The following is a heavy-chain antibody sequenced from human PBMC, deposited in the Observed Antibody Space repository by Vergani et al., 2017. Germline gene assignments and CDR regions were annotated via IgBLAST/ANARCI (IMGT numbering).Heavy chain of an antibody. CDR3: AREPPLTGFFDY. J-gene: IGHJ4*02. Sequence: QVQVVQSGAEVKKSGASVKISCKASGYTFTAYYIHWVRQAPEQGLEWVGVISPDGFSTFYAQKFQGRVTITRDTSTSTVYVEVTRLRSDDTAVYYCAREPPLTGFFDYWGQGTLVTVSS. CDR1: GYTFTAYY. V-gene: IGHV1-46*03. CDR2: ISPDGFST. D-gene: IGHD3-9*01.